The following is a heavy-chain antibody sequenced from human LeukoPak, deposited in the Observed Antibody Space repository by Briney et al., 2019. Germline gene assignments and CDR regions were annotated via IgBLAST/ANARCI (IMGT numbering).Heavy chain of an antibody. CDR3: ARDRYYDSSGYYSLYGMDV. J-gene: IGHJ6*02. V-gene: IGHV3-48*03. Sequence: GGSLRLSCAASGFTFSSYEMNWVRQAPGKGLEWVSYISSSGSTIYYADSVKGRFTISRDNAKNSLYLQMNSLRAEDTAVYYCARDRYYDSSGYYSLYGMDVWGQGTTVTVSS. D-gene: IGHD3-22*01. CDR1: GFTFSSYE. CDR2: ISSSGSTI.